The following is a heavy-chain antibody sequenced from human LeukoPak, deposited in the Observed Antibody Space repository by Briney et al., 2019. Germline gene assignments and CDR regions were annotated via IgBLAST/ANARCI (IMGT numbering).Heavy chain of an antibody. CDR2: IKSDGSTT. CDR1: KFTFSNYW. CDR3: ARATLNTRNAFDI. D-gene: IGHD2-15*01. J-gene: IGHJ3*02. Sequence: PGGCLRLSCAASKFTFSNYWMHWVRQAPGKGLVWVSRIKSDGSTTYYAESVKGRFTISRDTAKNTLYLQMDSLRAEDTAVCYCARATLNTRNAFDIWGQGTMVTVSS. V-gene: IGHV3-74*01.